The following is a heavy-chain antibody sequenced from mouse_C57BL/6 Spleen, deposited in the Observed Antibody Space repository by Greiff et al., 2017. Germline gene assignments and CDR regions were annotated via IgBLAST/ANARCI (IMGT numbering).Heavy chain of an antibody. Sequence: VQLQQSGPELVKPGASVKISCKASGYSFTGYYMNWVKQSPEKSLEWIGEINPSTGGTTYNQKFKAKATLTVDKSSSTAYMQLKSLTSEDSAVYYCAPDQFAYWGQGTLVTVSA. V-gene: IGHV1-42*01. CDR2: INPSTGGT. CDR1: GYSFTGYY. J-gene: IGHJ3*01. CDR3: APDQFAY.